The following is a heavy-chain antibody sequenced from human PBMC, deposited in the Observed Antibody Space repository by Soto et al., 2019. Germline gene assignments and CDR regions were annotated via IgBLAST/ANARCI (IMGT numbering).Heavy chain of an antibody. CDR2: IKDGGYT. Sequence: QVQLQQWGAGLLKPSETLSLNCGVNGGSLSGYYWSWIRQPPRKGLEWIGEIKDGGYTNYSPSLKSRATISSDRSNNQFSLRLNSVTVADTGVYYCARGQEGVVATHWDQGALVTVSS. CDR1: GGSLSGYY. J-gene: IGHJ4*02. CDR3: ARGQEGVVATH. D-gene: IGHD5-12*01. V-gene: IGHV4-34*01.